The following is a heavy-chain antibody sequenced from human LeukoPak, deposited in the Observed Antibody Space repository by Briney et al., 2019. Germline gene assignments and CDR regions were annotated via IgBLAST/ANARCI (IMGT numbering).Heavy chain of an antibody. J-gene: IGHJ6*03. CDR1: GYTLTELS. CDR2: IIPIFGTA. Sequence: SVKVSCKVSGYTLTELSMHWVRQAPGQGLEWMGGIIPIFGTANYAQKFQGRVTITADESTSTAYMGLSSLRSEDTAVYYCARVWEAVARTGYYYYYYMDVWGKGTTVTVSS. D-gene: IGHD6-19*01. V-gene: IGHV1-69*13. CDR3: ARVWEAVARTGYYYYYYMDV.